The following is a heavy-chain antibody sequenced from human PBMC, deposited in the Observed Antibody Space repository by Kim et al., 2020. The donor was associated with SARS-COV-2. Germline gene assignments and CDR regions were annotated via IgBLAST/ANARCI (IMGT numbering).Heavy chain of an antibody. CDR1: GGSISSSNW. CDR2: IYHSGST. J-gene: IGHJ5*02. D-gene: IGHD6-13*01. V-gene: IGHV4-4*02. Sequence: SETLSLTCAVSGGSISSSNWWSWVRQPPGKGLEWIGEIYHSGSTNYNPSLKSRVTISVDKSKNQFSLKLSSVTAADTAVYYCARVRIAAAGTTRPSWFDPWGQGTLVTVSS. CDR3: ARVRIAAAGTTRPSWFDP.